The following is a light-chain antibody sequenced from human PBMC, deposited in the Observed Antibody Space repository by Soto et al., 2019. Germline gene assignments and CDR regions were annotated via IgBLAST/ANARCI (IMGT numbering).Light chain of an antibody. CDR2: DVF. CDR3: QQYHSFSFT. J-gene: IGKJ2*01. V-gene: IGKV1-5*01. CDR1: QSITYW. Sequence: DIQMTKSPSSLSASVGDRVTITCRASQSITYWLAWYQQKPGRAPKLLIYDVFNLQSGVPSRFSGSGSGTEFTLTISSLQHEDSATYYCQQYHSFSFTFGQGTKVDIK.